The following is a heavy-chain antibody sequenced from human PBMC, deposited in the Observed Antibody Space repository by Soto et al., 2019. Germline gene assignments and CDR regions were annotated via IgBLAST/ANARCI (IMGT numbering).Heavy chain of an antibody. CDR1: GFTFSGSA. CDR3: AKATATGGGAFDI. V-gene: IGHV3-30-3*01. D-gene: IGHD2-8*02. J-gene: IGHJ3*02. Sequence: GGSLRLSCAASGFTFSGSAVHWVRQASGKGLEWVAVISYDGNNKYYADSVKGRFTISRDNSKNTLYLQMNSLTAGDTAVYYCAKATATGGGAFDICGQGTMVTVSS. CDR2: ISYDGNNK.